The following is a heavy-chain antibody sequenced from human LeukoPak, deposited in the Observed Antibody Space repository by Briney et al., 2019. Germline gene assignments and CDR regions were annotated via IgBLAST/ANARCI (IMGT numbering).Heavy chain of an antibody. D-gene: IGHD5-12*01. J-gene: IGHJ4*02. CDR1: GFTFSSYG. Sequence: GGSLRLSCAASGFTFSSYGMHWVRQAPGEGLEWVAIMWSDGANKYYADSMKGRFTISRDISKNTLYLQMNSLRAEDTALYYCTRDRLSYFDYWGQGTLVTVSS. V-gene: IGHV3-30*02. CDR2: MWSDGANK. CDR3: TRDRLSYFDY.